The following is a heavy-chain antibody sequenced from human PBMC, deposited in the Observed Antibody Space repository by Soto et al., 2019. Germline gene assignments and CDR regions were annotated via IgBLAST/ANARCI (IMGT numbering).Heavy chain of an antibody. CDR2: LDGSGGST. V-gene: IGHV3-23*01. J-gene: IGHJ4*02. Sequence: GGSLRLSCLASGFTFSDYAMTWVRHVPGRGLEWVASLDGSGGSTYYADSVKGRFTISRDNSKNTLYLQMNSLRAEDTAVYYCAKAQYYYDSSGLYYFDYWGQGTLVTVSS. CDR1: GFTFSDYA. D-gene: IGHD3-22*01. CDR3: AKAQYYYDSSGLYYFDY.